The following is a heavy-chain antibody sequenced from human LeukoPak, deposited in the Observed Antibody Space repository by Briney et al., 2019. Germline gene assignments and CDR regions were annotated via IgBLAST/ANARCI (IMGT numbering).Heavy chain of an antibody. J-gene: IGHJ3*02. D-gene: IGHD2-2*02. CDR1: GGSFSGYY. Sequence: SETLSLTCAVYGGSFSGYYWSWIRQPSGKGLEWIGEINHSGSTNYNPSLKSRVTISVDTSKNQFSLKLSSVTAADTAVYYCARGDVVVPAAIRINDAFDIWGQGTMVTVSS. CDR3: ARGDVVVPAAIRINDAFDI. CDR2: INHSGST. V-gene: IGHV4-34*01.